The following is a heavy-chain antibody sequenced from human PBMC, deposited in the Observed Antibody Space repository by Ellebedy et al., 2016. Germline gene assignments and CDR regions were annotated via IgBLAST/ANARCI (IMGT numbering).Heavy chain of an antibody. J-gene: IGHJ4*02. D-gene: IGHD2-15*01. CDR2: INPNSGGT. V-gene: IGHV1-2*02. Sequence: ASVKVSXXASGYTFTGYYMHWVRQAPGQGLEWMGWINPNSGGTNYAQKLQGRVTMTTDTSTSTAYMELRSLRSDDTAVYYCARVLDLLGYCSGGSCQHFDYWGQGTLVTVSS. CDR1: GYTFTGYY. CDR3: ARVLDLLGYCSGGSCQHFDY.